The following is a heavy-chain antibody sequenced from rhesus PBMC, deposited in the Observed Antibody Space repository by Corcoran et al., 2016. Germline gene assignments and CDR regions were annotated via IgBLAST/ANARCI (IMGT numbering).Heavy chain of an antibody. V-gene: IGHV4S14*01. CDR1: GYSISSGYY. Sequence: QVQLQESGPGLVKPSETLSLTRAVSGYSISSGYYWGWIRQPPGKGLEWIGSIYGMGGSNSLNPSLKRLVTLSVDTSKNQFSLKLSSVTAADTAVYYCARVGSSWSEWDTVGTEWYFDLWGPGTPITISS. CDR3: ARVGSSWSEWDTVGTEWYFDL. CDR2: IYGMGGSN. J-gene: IGHJ2*01. D-gene: IGHD5-42*01.